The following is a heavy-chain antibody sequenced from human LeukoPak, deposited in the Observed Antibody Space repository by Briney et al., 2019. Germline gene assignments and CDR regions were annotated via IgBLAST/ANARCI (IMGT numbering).Heavy chain of an antibody. J-gene: IGHJ6*02. CDR3: ARDRGYTSGYFGMDV. Sequence: SETLSLTCTVSGGSISSYFWSWIRQPPGKGLEWIGHIHYRGSTNYNPSLKSRVIISIDTSKNQFSLNLNSVTAADTAVYYCARDRGYTSGYFGMDVWGQGTTVTVSS. D-gene: IGHD1-1*01. V-gene: IGHV4-59*01. CDR2: IHYRGST. CDR1: GGSISSYF.